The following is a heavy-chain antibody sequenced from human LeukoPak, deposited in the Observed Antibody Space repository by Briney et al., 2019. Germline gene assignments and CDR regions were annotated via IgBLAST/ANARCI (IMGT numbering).Heavy chain of an antibody. J-gene: IGHJ4*02. CDR1: GFTFSSYG. CDR3: ARHRYYFDY. V-gene: IGHV3-33*01. Sequence: GGSLRLSCAASGFTFSSYGMHWVRQAPGKGLEWVAVIWYDGSNKYYADSVKGRFTISRDNSKNTLYLQMNSLRADDTAVYFCARHRYYFDYWGQGTLVTVSS. CDR2: IWYDGSNK.